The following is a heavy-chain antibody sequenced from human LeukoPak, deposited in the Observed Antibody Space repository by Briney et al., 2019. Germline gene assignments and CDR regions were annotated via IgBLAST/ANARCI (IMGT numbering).Heavy chain of an antibody. J-gene: IGHJ6*02. CDR2: IYYSGST. V-gene: IGHV4-59*01. CDR3: ARVLRSSGYYYYYGMDV. D-gene: IGHD6-19*01. Sequence: PSETLSLTCTVSGGSISSYYWSWIRQPPGKGLEWIGYIYYSGSTNYNPSLKSRATISVETSKNQFSLKLSSVTAADTAVYYCARVLRSSGYYYYYGMDVWGQGTTVTVSS. CDR1: GGSISSYY.